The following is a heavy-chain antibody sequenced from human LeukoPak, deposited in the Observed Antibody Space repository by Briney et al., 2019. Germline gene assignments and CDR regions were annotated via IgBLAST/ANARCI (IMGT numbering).Heavy chain of an antibody. D-gene: IGHD3-22*01. Sequence: GGSLRLSCAASGFTFSSYEMNWVRQAPGKGLEWVSYNSTSGSPIYYGNSVKGRFTISRDNAKNSLYLQMNSLRAEDTALYYCARRGFYDTSGYLFDHWGQGTLVTVSS. CDR2: NSTSGSPI. CDR3: ARRGFYDTSGYLFDH. CDR1: GFTFSSYE. J-gene: IGHJ4*02. V-gene: IGHV3-48*03.